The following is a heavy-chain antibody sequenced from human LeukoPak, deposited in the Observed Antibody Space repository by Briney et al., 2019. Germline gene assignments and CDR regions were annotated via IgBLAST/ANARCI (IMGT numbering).Heavy chain of an antibody. V-gene: IGHV1-3*01. D-gene: IGHD6-13*01. Sequence: GASVTVSCTASEYTFTSYAMHWVRQAPGQRLEWMGWINVGNGNTQYSQKFQGRVTITRDTSASTAYMELSSLRPEDTAVYYCARDKGIAATEKLNWFDPWGQGTLVTVSS. J-gene: IGHJ5*02. CDR3: ARDKGIAATEKLNWFDP. CDR1: EYTFTSYA. CDR2: INVGNGNT.